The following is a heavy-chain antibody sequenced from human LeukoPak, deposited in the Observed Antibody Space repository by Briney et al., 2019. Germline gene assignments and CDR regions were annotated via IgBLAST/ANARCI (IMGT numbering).Heavy chain of an antibody. CDR3: AKDKLAGIAVAGNAGDY. Sequence: GGSLRLSCAASGFTFSTYAVTWVRQAPGKGLEWVSTSGSGDSTYYADSVKGRFTISRDNSKDTLYLQMNSLRAEDTAVYYCAKDKLAGIAVAGNAGDYWGQGTLVTVSS. J-gene: IGHJ4*02. D-gene: IGHD6-19*01. CDR2: SGSGDST. V-gene: IGHV3-23*01. CDR1: GFTFSTYA.